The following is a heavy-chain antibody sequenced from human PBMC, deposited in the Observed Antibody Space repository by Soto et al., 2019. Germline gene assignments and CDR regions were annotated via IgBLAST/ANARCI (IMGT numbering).Heavy chain of an antibody. J-gene: IGHJ5*02. CDR1: GASISTNHHN. CDR3: ARLPTGYPNWFDP. D-gene: IGHD3-9*01. CDR2: IHYRGDT. V-gene: IGHV4-39*01. Sequence: QVQLQGSGPGLVRPSETLSLTCTVSGASISTNHHNRAWVRQPPGKGLEWMGNIHYRGDTYFNPSLGSRLSMSVDTSKNQFSLKLTSVTAADTAVYYCARLPTGYPNWFDPWGQGTLVTVSS.